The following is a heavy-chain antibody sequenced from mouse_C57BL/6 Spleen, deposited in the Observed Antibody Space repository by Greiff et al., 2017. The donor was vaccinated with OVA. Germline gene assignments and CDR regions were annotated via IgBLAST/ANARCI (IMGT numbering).Heavy chain of an antibody. CDR1: GYSFTGYF. Sequence: EVKLQESGPELVKPGDSVKISCKASGYSFTGYFMNWVMQSHGKSLEWIGRINPYNGDTFYNQKFKGKATLTVDKSSSTAHMELRSLTSEDSAVYYCARDGNFPWFAYWGQGTLVTVSA. CDR2: INPYNGDT. V-gene: IGHV1-20*01. CDR3: ARDGNFPWFAY. J-gene: IGHJ3*01. D-gene: IGHD2-1*01.